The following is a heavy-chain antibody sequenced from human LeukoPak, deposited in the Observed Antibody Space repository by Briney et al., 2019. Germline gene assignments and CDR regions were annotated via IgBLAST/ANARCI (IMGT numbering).Heavy chain of an antibody. D-gene: IGHD2-15*01. V-gene: IGHV1-46*01. J-gene: IGHJ4*02. CDR3: AKSCGGGSCYPDC. Sequence: ASVKVSCKASGYTFTSYDINWVRQAPGQGLEWMGIINPSGGSTSYAQKFQGRVTMTRDMSTSTDYMELSSLRSEDTAVYYCAKSCGGGSCYPDCWGQGTRVTVSS. CDR2: INPSGGST. CDR1: GYTFTSYD.